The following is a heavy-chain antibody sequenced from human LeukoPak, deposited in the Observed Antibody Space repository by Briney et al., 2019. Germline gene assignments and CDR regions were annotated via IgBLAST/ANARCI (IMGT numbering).Heavy chain of an antibody. Sequence: GGSLRLSCAASGFTFSTCEMNWVRQAPGKGLEWVSYISSSGRIIYYADSVKARFTISRDNAKNSLYLQMNSLRAEDTAVYYCATNGGRDYYYYYMDVWGKGTTVTISS. D-gene: IGHD2-8*01. CDR1: GFTFSTCE. CDR2: ISSSGRII. CDR3: ATNGGRDYYYYYMDV. V-gene: IGHV3-48*03. J-gene: IGHJ6*03.